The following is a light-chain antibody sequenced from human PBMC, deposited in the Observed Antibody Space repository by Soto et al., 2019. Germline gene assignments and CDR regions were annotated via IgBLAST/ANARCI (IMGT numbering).Light chain of an antibody. V-gene: IGKV3-20*01. CDR2: GAS. J-gene: IGKJ3*01. CDR1: QSVTRYY. Sequence: EIVLTQSPGTLSLSPGERATLSCRASQSVTRYYLAWYQQRPGQAPRLLIYGASRRATGIPDRFSGSWSGTGFTLTISRLEPEDFAVYYCQQYETSRRTFGPGTKVDIK. CDR3: QQYETSRRT.